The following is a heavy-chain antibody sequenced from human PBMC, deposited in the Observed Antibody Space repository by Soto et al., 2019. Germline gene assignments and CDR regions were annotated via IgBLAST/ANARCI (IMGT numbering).Heavy chain of an antibody. J-gene: IGHJ6*02. Sequence: QVQLVQSGAEVKKPGSSVKVSCKASGGTFSSYAISWVRQAPGQGLEWMGGIIPIFGTANYAQKFQGRVTITADESTSTAYMELSSLRSEDTAVYYCAREKEGGEDIVVVVAATPDNYYYYGMDVWGQGTTVTVSS. D-gene: IGHD2-15*01. CDR3: AREKEGGEDIVVVVAATPDNYYYYGMDV. CDR2: IIPIFGTA. V-gene: IGHV1-69*01. CDR1: GGTFSSYA.